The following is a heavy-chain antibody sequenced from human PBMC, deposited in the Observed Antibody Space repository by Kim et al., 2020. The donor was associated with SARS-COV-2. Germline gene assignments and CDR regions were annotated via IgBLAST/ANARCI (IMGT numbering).Heavy chain of an antibody. CDR2: ISGSGGST. J-gene: IGHJ3*02. CDR3: AKGYYDSSGPYDAFDI. D-gene: IGHD3-22*01. Sequence: GGSLRLSCGASRYTFSSYAMSWVRQAPGKGLEWVSAISGSGGSTYYADSVRGRFTISRDNSKNTLYLQMNSLSAEDTAVYYCAKGYYDSSGPYDAFDIWGQGTMVTVSS. CDR1: RYTFSSYA. V-gene: IGHV3-23*01.